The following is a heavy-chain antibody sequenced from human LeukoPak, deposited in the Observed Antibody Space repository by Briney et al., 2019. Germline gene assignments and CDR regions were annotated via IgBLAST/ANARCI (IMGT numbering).Heavy chain of an antibody. V-gene: IGHV4-59*12. CDR1: GGSISSYY. D-gene: IGHD6-19*01. CDR2: IYYSGST. J-gene: IGHJ4*02. CDR3: ARSLSSGWFPFDY. Sequence: PSETLSLTCTVSGGSISSYYWSWIRQPPGKGLEWIGYIYYSGSTNYNPSLKSRVTISVDTSKNQFSLKQNSVTAADTAVYYCARSLSSGWFPFDYWGQGTLVTVSS.